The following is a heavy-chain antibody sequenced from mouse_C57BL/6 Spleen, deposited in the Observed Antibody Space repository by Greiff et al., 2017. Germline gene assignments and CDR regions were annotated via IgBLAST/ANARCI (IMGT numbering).Heavy chain of an antibody. CDR3: AREEGIITTVVDWYFDV. Sequence: EVQLQHSGPELVKPGASVKISCKASGYTFTDYYMNWVKQSHGKSLEWIGDINPNNGGTSYNQKFKGKATLTVDKSSSTAYMELRSLTSEDSAVYYCAREEGIITTVVDWYFDVWGTGTTVTVSS. J-gene: IGHJ1*03. CDR2: INPNNGGT. CDR1: GYTFTDYY. V-gene: IGHV1-26*01. D-gene: IGHD1-1*01.